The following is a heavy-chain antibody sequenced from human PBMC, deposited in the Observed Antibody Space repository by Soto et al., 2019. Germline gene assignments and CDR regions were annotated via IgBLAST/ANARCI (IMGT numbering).Heavy chain of an antibody. CDR1: GGAFGRNA. V-gene: IGHV1-69*13. CDR3: ARPQGSGWRFNALDF. CDR2: IIPMFGTA. D-gene: IGHD6-19*01. J-gene: IGHJ3*01. Sequence: SVKVSCKASGGAFGRNAINWVRQAPGQGLEWMGGIIPMFGTANHAQKFRDRIVITADESTNTAYLELNSLRYEDTAIYYCARPQGSGWRFNALDFWGQGTVVTVSS.